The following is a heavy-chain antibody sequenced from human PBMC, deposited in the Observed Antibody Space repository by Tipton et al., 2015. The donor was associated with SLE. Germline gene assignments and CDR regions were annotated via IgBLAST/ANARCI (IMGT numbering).Heavy chain of an antibody. V-gene: IGHV4-59*08. Sequence: LSLTCTVSGGSISSYYWSWIRQPPGKGLEWIGYIYNSGSTSYNPSLKSRVTISVDTSKNQFSLKLSSVTAADTAVYYCARSTTDSSGYYGSFDYWGQGILVTVSS. CDR1: GGSISSYY. CDR3: ARSTTDSSGYYGSFDY. J-gene: IGHJ4*02. CDR2: IYNSGST. D-gene: IGHD3-22*01.